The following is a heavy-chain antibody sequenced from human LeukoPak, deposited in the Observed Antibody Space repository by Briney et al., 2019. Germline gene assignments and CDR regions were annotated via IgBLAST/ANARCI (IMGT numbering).Heavy chain of an antibody. CDR3: ARAAYGDYERGNWFDP. Sequence: GGSLRLSCAASGSTFSSYWMHWVRQAPGKGLVWVSRINSDGSSTSYADSVKGRFTISRDNAKNTLYLQMNSLRAEDTAVYYCARAAYGDYERGNWFDPWGQGTLVTVSS. J-gene: IGHJ5*02. CDR1: GSTFSSYW. V-gene: IGHV3-74*01. CDR2: INSDGSST. D-gene: IGHD4-17*01.